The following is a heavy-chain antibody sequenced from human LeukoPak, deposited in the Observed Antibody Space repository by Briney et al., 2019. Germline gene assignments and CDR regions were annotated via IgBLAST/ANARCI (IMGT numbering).Heavy chain of an antibody. CDR3: ARAAAGTRYFQH. CDR1: GYTFTSYA. CDR2: INAGNGNT. Sequence: ASVKVSCTASGYTFTSYAMHWVRQAPGQRLEWMGWINAGNGNTKYPQKFQGRVTITRDTSASTAYMELSSLRSEDTAVYYCARAAAGTRYFQHWGQGTLVTVSS. V-gene: IGHV1-3*01. D-gene: IGHD6-13*01. J-gene: IGHJ1*01.